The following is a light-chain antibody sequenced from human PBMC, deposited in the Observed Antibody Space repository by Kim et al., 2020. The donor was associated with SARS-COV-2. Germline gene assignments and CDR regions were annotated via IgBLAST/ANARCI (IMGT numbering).Light chain of an antibody. Sequence: DIQMTQSPASLSASLRDRVTITCRASQSISTHLNWYQHKPRKVPNLLIYGASNLQSGVPSRFTGSGSGTDFTLTINSLQPEDFATYYCQQSYSAPYTFGQGTKLEI. J-gene: IGKJ2*01. CDR1: QSISTH. CDR3: QQSYSAPYT. CDR2: GAS. V-gene: IGKV1-39*01.